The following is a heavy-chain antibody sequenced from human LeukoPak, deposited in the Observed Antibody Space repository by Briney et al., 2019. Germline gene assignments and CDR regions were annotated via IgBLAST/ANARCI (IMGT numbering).Heavy chain of an antibody. CDR2: IHSVSST. V-gene: IGHV3-23*03. J-gene: IGHJ4*02. D-gene: IGHD5-18*01. CDR3: AGGRGFAYGYTDY. Sequence: PGGSLRLSCAASGFTFSSYAMSWVRQAPGKGLEWVSLIHSVSSTYYADSVKGRFTISRDNSKNTLYLQMNSLRAEDTAVYYCAGGRGFAYGYTDYWGQGTLVTVSS. CDR1: GFTFSSYA.